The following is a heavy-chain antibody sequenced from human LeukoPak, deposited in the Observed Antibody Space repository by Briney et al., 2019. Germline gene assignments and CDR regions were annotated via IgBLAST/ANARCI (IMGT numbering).Heavy chain of an antibody. CDR2: IYYSGST. CDR1: GGSISSYY. J-gene: IGHJ5*02. D-gene: IGHD3-3*01. CDR3: ARAYYDFWRGHNLPNWFDP. Sequence: SETLSLTCTVSGGSISSYYWSWIRQPPGKGLEWIGYIYYSGSTNYNPSLKSRVTISVDTSKNQFSLKLSSVTAADTAVYYCARAYYDFWRGHNLPNWFDPWGQGTLVTVSS. V-gene: IGHV4-59*01.